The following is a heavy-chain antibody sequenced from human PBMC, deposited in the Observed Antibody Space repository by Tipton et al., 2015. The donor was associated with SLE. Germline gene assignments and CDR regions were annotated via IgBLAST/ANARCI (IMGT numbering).Heavy chain of an antibody. CDR2: IFSKGST. J-gene: IGHJ3*02. V-gene: IGHV4-61*02. CDR1: GDSISSGSYY. Sequence: TLSLTCTVSGDSISSGSYYWSWIRQPAGKGLEWIGRIFSKGSTNSNLSLKSRVTISADTSKNQFSLKLTSVTAADTAVYYCAKHDRGRDAFDIWGQGTMVTVSS. D-gene: IGHD3-16*01. CDR3: AKHDRGRDAFDI.